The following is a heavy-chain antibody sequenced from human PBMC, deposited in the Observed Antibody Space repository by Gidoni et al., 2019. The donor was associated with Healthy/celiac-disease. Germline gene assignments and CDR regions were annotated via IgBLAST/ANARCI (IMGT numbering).Heavy chain of an antibody. Sequence: EVQLVESGGGLVKPGGSLRLSCAASGFTFSNAWMNWVRQAPGKGLEWVGRIKSKTDGGTTDYAAPVKGRFTISRDDSKNTLYLQMNSLKTEDTAVYYCTTDGDPRYDYVWGSYRGLFDYWGQGTLVTVSS. V-gene: IGHV3-15*07. CDR3: TTDGDPRYDYVWGSYRGLFDY. CDR2: IKSKTDGGTT. J-gene: IGHJ4*02. CDR1: GFTFSNAW. D-gene: IGHD3-16*02.